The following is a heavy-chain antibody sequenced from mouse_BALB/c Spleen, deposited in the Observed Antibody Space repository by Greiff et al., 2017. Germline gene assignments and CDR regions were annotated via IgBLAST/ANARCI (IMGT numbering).Heavy chain of an antibody. CDR3: ARPRDDYDYFDY. CDR1: GFTFSSYA. CDR2: ISSGGSYT. Sequence: EGKLVESGGGLVKPGGSLKLSCAASGFTFSSYAMSWVRQTPEKRLEWVATISSGGSYTYYPDSVKGRFTISRDNAKNTLYLQMSSLRSEDTAMYYCARPRDDYDYFDYWGQGTTLTVSS. J-gene: IGHJ2*01. D-gene: IGHD2-4*01. V-gene: IGHV5-9-3*01.